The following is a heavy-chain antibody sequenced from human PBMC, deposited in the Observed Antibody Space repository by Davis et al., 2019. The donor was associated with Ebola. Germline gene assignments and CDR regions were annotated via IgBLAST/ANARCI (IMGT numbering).Heavy chain of an antibody. V-gene: IGHV1-3*01. J-gene: IGHJ4*02. CDR3: ARNAWLPSLHFDF. D-gene: IGHD5-12*01. CDR1: GYTFTTYA. CDR2: INGGDGNT. Sequence: ASVKVSCKASGYTFTTYAIHWVRQAPGQRLEWMGWINGGDGNTQYAQKFQGRVSITRDTSANTAYMEVNSLRSEDTAVYYCARNAWLPSLHFDFWGQGTRVTVSS.